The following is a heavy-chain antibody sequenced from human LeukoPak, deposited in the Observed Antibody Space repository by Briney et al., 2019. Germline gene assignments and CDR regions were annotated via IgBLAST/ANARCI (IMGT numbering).Heavy chain of an antibody. Sequence: SETLSLTCTVSGGSISSYYWSWIRQPAGKGLEWIGRTYSTGSTNYNPSLKSRVTMSVDTSKNQFSLRLRSVTAADRAVYYCARQIASAGTAGFDFWGQGALVTVSS. CDR1: GGSISSYY. CDR3: ARQIASAGTAGFDF. V-gene: IGHV4-4*07. CDR2: TYSTGST. D-gene: IGHD6-13*01. J-gene: IGHJ4*02.